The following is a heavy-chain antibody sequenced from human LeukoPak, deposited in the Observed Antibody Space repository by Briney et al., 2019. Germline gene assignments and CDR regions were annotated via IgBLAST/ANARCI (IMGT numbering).Heavy chain of an antibody. CDR3: AKVAYYYDSSGHQYYFDY. V-gene: IGHV3-23*01. Sequence: GGSLRLSCAASGFTFSSYAMSWVRQAPGKGLEWVSAISGSGGSTYYADSVKGRFTISRDNSKNTLYLQMNSLRAEDTAVYYCAKVAYYYDSSGHQYYFDYSGQGTLVTVSS. CDR2: ISGSGGST. J-gene: IGHJ4*02. CDR1: GFTFSSYA. D-gene: IGHD3-22*01.